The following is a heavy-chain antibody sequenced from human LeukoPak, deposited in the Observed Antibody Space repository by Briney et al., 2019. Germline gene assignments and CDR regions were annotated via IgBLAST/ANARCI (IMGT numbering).Heavy chain of an antibody. CDR3: ARDNSGFDS. Sequence: GGSLRLSCAGSGFTFKNYWMAWVRQAPGKGLEWVANIRHDGSARYYGDSVKGRFTIPRDDAKNSLFLQMNSLRVDDTALYYCARDNSGFDSWGQGTLVTVSS. D-gene: IGHD6-19*01. CDR2: IRHDGSAR. CDR1: GFTFKNYW. V-gene: IGHV3-7*01. J-gene: IGHJ4*02.